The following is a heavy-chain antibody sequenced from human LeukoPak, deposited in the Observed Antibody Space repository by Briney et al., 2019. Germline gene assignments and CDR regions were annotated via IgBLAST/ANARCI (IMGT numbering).Heavy chain of an antibody. CDR3: AREGQAWLLLYYFNY. CDR2: INPNSGGT. Sequence: ASVKVSCKASGYTFTSYGISWVRQAPGQGLEWMGWINPNSGGTNYAQKFQGRVTMTRDTSISTAYMELSRLRSDDTAVYYCAREGQAWLLLYYFNYWGQGTLVTVSS. CDR1: GYTFTSYG. J-gene: IGHJ4*02. V-gene: IGHV1-2*02. D-gene: IGHD3-22*01.